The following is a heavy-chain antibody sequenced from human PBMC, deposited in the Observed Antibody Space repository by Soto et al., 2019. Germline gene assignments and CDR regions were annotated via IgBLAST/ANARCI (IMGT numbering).Heavy chain of an antibody. CDR3: ARQSRGEGYKRSL. J-gene: IGHJ4*02. Sequence: QVQLQESGPGLVKPSETLSLTCSVSGGSVSSASYYWSWIRQPPGKGLEWIAYIYSGGNTNYNPSLKSRLTLSVDTSKNQFSLKLTAVTAADTAVYYCARQSRGEGYKRSLWGQGPLVTVSS. CDR2: IYSGGNT. CDR1: GGSVSSASYY. D-gene: IGHD5-18*01. V-gene: IGHV4-61*01.